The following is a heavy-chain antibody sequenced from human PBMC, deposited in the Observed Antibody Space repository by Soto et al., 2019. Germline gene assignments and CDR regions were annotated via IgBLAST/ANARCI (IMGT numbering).Heavy chain of an antibody. D-gene: IGHD3-22*01. V-gene: IGHV3-66*01. CDR3: ARSSGYYPIFDY. Sequence: EVQLVESGGGLVQPGGSLRLSCAASGFTVSSNYMSWVRQAPGKGLEWLSVIYSGGSTYYADSVKGRFTISRDNSKNTLYLQMNSLRAEDTAVYYCARSSGYYPIFDYWGQGTLVTVSS. J-gene: IGHJ4*02. CDR2: IYSGGST. CDR1: GFTVSSNY.